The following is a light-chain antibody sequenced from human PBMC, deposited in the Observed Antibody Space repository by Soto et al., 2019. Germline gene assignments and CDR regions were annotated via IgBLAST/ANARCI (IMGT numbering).Light chain of an antibody. V-gene: IGKV3-15*01. CDR3: QQYNNWPPLT. Sequence: EIVMTQSPATLSVSPGERATLSCRASQSVSSNLAWYQQKPGQAPRLLIYGASTRATGIPARFSGSGSGTECTLTIGSLQSEDFAVYYCQQYNNWPPLTFGGGTKVEIK. CDR2: GAS. CDR1: QSVSSN. J-gene: IGKJ4*01.